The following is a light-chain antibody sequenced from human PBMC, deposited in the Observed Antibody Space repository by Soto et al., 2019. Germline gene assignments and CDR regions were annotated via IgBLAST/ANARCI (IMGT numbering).Light chain of an antibody. V-gene: IGLV4-69*01. CDR3: QTWGTGIRVV. Sequence: QSVLSQSPSASASLGASVKLTCTLSSGHSSYAIVWHQQQPEKGPRYLMKLNSDGSHSKGDGIPDRFSGSSSGAERYLTISSLQSEDEADYYCQTWGTGIRVVFGGGTKLTVL. CDR1: SGHSSYA. J-gene: IGLJ2*01. CDR2: LNSDGSH.